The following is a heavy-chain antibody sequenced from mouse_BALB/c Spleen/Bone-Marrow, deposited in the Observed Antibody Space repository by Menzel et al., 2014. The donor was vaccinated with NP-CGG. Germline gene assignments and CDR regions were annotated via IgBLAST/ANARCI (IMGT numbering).Heavy chain of an antibody. CDR2: ILPGSGST. CDR3: AREDIATVVEMDY. Sequence: VQLQQSGAELMKPGASVKISCKATGYTFSSYWIEWVKQRPGHGLEWIGEILPGSGSTNYNEKFKGKATFTADTSSNTAYIQLSSLTSEDSAVYYCAREDIATVVEMDYWGQGTSVTVSS. J-gene: IGHJ4*01. CDR1: GYTFSSYW. V-gene: IGHV1-9*01. D-gene: IGHD1-1*01.